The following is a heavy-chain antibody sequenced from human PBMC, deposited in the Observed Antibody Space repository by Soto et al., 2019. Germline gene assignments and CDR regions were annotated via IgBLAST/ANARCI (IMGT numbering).Heavy chain of an antibody. CDR1: GFTFSNAW. V-gene: IGHV3-15*01. CDR3: TTDLGGNSGFDY. D-gene: IGHD2-21*02. CDR2: IKSKTDGGTT. Sequence: GGSLRLSCAASGFTFSNAWMSWVRQAPGKGLEWVGRIKSKTDGGTTDYAAPVKGRFTISRDDSKNTLYLQMNSLKTEDTAVYYCTTDLGGNSGFDYWGQGTLVTGSS. J-gene: IGHJ4*02.